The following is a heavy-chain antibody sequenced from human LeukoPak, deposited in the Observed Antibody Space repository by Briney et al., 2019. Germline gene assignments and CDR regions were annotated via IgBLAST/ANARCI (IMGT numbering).Heavy chain of an antibody. D-gene: IGHD3-3*01. V-gene: IGHV3-64*01. CDR3: ARDTYYDFWSGWCDY. CDR1: GFTFSNYA. J-gene: IGHJ4*02. Sequence: PGGSLRLSCAASGFTFSNYAMHWVRRAPGKGLEYISAISGDGGSTYYANSVKDRFTISRDDSKNTLYLQMGSLRAEDMAIYYCARDTYYDFWSGWCDYWGQGTLVTVSS. CDR2: ISGDGGST.